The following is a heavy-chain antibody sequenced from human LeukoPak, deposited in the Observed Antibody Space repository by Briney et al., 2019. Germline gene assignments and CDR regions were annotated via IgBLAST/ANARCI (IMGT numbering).Heavy chain of an antibody. Sequence: PSGTLSLTCAVYGGSFSGYSWSWIRQPPGKGLEWIGEINHSGSTNYNPSLKSRVTISVDTSKNQFSLKLSSVTAADTAVYYCARGRGTSGSHGDYYYGMDVWGQGTTVTVSS. CDR1: GGSFSGYS. CDR3: ARGRGTSGSHGDYYYGMDV. V-gene: IGHV4-34*01. D-gene: IGHD1-26*01. CDR2: INHSGST. J-gene: IGHJ6*02.